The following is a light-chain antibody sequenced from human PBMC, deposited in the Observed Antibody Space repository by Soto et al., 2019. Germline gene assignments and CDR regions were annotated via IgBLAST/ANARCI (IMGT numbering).Light chain of an antibody. Sequence: DIQMTQSPSTLSASVGDRITITCRASQSISSWLGCYQQKPGKAPKLLIYKASTLRSGVPSRFSGSGSGTVITLAISSLPPDDCATYYCQQYNDNWTFGQGTKVEIK. CDR3: QQYNDNWT. CDR2: KAS. V-gene: IGKV1-5*03. J-gene: IGKJ1*01. CDR1: QSISSW.